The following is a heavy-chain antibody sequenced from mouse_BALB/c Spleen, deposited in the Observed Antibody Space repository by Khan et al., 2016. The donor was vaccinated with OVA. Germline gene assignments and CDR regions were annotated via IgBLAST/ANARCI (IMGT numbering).Heavy chain of an antibody. CDR1: GYTFTSYV. Sequence: VQLQQSGPEVVKPGASVKMSCKASGYTFTSYVMHWVKQKPGQGLEWIGYIYPYNDATKYNEKFNGKATLTSDKSYSTAYMELSSLTSEDSAVYYCSPVGSYSVSFVYWGQGTLVTVSA. J-gene: IGHJ3*01. CDR2: IYPYNDAT. CDR3: SPVGSYSVSFVY. V-gene: IGHV1S136*01. D-gene: IGHD2-12*01.